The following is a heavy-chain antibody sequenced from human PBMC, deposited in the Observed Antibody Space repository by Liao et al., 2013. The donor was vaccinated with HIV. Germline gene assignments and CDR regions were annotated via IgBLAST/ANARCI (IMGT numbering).Heavy chain of an antibody. Sequence: QVQLQQWGAGLLKPSETLSLTCAVYNASFSGYYWTWIRQPPGKGLEWIGEINHSGITNFDPSLKSRVTISVDASKNQFSLRLTSVTAADTAVYYCAVRRAVTGENHWGQGTLVIVSS. J-gene: IGHJ1*01. D-gene: IGHD2-21*02. CDR3: AVRRAVTGENH. V-gene: IGHV4-34*01. CDR2: INHSGIT. CDR1: NASFSGYY.